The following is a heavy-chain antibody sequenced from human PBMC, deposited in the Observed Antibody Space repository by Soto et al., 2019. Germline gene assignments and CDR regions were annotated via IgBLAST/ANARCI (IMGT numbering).Heavy chain of an antibody. V-gene: IGHV4-59*01. Sequence: SETLSLTCTVSGGSTSSYYWNYIRQPPGKGLEWIGFISHGGNTNYNPSLKSRVTISLDMSKYQFSLKLSSVTAADTAVYYCAREHINTVGTSLFEYWGQGILVTVSS. D-gene: IGHD6-13*01. CDR3: AREHINTVGTSLFEY. CDR1: GGSTSSYY. J-gene: IGHJ4*02. CDR2: ISHGGNT.